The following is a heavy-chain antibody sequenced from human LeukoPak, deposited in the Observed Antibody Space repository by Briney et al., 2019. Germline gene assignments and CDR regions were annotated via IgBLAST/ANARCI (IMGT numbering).Heavy chain of an antibody. CDR3: AREYPGIAVAEFTGFDY. D-gene: IGHD6-19*01. CDR2: IYHSGST. CDR1: GGSISSGGYY. V-gene: IGHV4-30-2*01. J-gene: IGHJ4*02. Sequence: SQTLSLTCTVSGGSISSGGYYWSWIRQPPGKGLEWIGYIYHSGSTYYNPALKSRVTISVDRSKNQFSLKLSSVTAADTAVYYCAREYPGIAVAEFTGFDYWGQGTLVTVSS.